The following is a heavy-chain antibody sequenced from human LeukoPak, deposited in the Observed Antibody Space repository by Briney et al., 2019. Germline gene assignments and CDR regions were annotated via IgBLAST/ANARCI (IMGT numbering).Heavy chain of an antibody. Sequence: PAGSLRLSCATSGFTFMTYGMHWVRQAPGKGLEWVAVIWYDGSNEYYADSVKGRFTISRHNSRNTLYLQMNSLRVEDTAVYYCARDKRRDGYNSDAFDFWGQGTMATVSS. J-gene: IGHJ3*01. CDR3: ARDKRRDGYNSDAFDF. CDR1: GFTFMTYG. V-gene: IGHV3-33*01. CDR2: IWYDGSNE. D-gene: IGHD5-24*01.